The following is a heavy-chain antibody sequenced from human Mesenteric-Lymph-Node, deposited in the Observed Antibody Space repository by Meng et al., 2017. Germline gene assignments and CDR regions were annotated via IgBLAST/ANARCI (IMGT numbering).Heavy chain of an antibody. CDR2: IYHSGST. J-gene: IGHJ5*02. CDR3: ARDGGRVWFGELLDDWFDP. CDR1: GGSISSSSYY. Sequence: SETLSLTCSVSGGSISSSSYYWGWVRQPPGKGLEWIGSIYHSGSTYYNPSLKSRVTISVDTSKNQFSLKLSSVTAADTAVYYCARDGGRVWFGELLDDWFDPWGQGTLVTVSS. D-gene: IGHD3-10*01. V-gene: IGHV4-39*07.